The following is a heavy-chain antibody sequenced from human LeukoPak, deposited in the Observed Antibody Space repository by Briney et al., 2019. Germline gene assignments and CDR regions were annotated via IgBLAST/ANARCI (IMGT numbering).Heavy chain of an antibody. Sequence: SETLSLTCTVSNASMRSYYWNWIRQPPGKGLEWIGHIYYSGSTHYNPSLKSRVTISVDTSKNQFSLKLSSVTAADTAVYYCAREGRRGYGPDYWGQGTLVTVPS. V-gene: IGHV4-59*01. D-gene: IGHD5-18*01. CDR3: AREGRRGYGPDY. J-gene: IGHJ4*02. CDR2: IYYSGST. CDR1: NASMRSYY.